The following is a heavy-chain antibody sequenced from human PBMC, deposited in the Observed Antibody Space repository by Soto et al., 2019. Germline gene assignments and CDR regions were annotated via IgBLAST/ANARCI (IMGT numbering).Heavy chain of an antibody. D-gene: IGHD2-2*01. CDR2: IYYSGST. CDR3: ARMGGGYCSSTSCYYYGSGSYYYYYYGMDV. Sequence: SETLSLTCTVSGGSISSYYWSWIRQPPGKGLEWIGYIYYSGSTNYNPSLKIRVTISVDTSKNQFSLKLSSVTAADTAVYYCARMGGGYCSSTSCYYYGSGSYYYYYYGMDVWGQGTTVTVSS. J-gene: IGHJ6*02. CDR1: GGSISSYY. V-gene: IGHV4-59*01.